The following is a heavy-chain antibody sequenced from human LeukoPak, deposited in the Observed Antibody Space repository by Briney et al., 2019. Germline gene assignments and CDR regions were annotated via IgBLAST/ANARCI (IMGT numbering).Heavy chain of an antibody. V-gene: IGHV1-69*13. Sequence: ASVKVSCKAFGGTFSSYAISWVRQAPGQGLEWMGGIIPIFGTANYAQKFQGRVTITADESTSTAYMELSSLRSEDTAVYYCARSSPPPSSSSHYYYYYGMDVWGQGTTVTVSS. D-gene: IGHD6-13*01. CDR3: ARSSPPPSSSSHYYYYYGMDV. CDR1: GGTFSSYA. CDR2: IIPIFGTA. J-gene: IGHJ6*02.